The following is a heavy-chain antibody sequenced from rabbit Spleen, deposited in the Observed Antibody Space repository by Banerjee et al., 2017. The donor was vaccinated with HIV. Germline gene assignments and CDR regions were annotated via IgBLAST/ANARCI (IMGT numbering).Heavy chain of an antibody. CDR3: ARDTSSSFSSYGMDL. J-gene: IGHJ6*01. D-gene: IGHD1-1*01. CDR1: GFSFSSGDY. V-gene: IGHV1S40*01. Sequence: QSLEESGGDLVKPGASLTLTCTASGFSFSSGDYMCWVRQAPGKGLEWIACIYTGSSGSTYYAPWAKGRFTISKTSSTTVTLQMTSLTAADTATYFCARDTSSSFSSYGMDLWGPGTLVTVS. CDR2: IYTGSSGST.